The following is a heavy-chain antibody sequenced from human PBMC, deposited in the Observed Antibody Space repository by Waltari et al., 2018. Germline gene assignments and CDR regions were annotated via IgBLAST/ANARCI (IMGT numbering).Heavy chain of an antibody. Sequence: QVQLQESGPGLVKPSQTLSLTCTVSGGSISSGSYSWSWIRQPAGKGLEWIGRIYTSGSTNYNPSLKDRVTISVDTSKNQFSLKLSSVTAADTAVYYCARGRGAMVRGVILFDYWGQGTLVTVSS. CDR3: ARGRGAMVRGVILFDY. V-gene: IGHV4-61*02. CDR1: GGSISSGSYS. CDR2: IYTSGST. D-gene: IGHD3-10*01. J-gene: IGHJ4*02.